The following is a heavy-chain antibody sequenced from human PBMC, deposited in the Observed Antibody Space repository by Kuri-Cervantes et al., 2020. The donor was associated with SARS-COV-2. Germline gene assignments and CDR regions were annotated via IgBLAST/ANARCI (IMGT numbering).Heavy chain of an antibody. V-gene: IGHV4-39*07. J-gene: IGHJ6*02. CDR2: IYYSGST. D-gene: IGHD1-26*01. Sequence: SETLSLTCTVSGGSISSSRHYWGWIRQPPGKGLEWIVSIYYSGSTYYNPSLKSRVTISVDTSKNQFSLKLSSVTAADTAVYYCARGNSGSYYFVYYYYGMDVWGQGTTVTVSS. CDR3: ARGNSGSYYFVYYYYGMDV. CDR1: GGSISSSRHY.